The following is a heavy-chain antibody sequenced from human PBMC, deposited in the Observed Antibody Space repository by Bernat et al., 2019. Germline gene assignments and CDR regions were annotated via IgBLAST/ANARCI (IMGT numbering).Heavy chain of an antibody. Sequence: EVQPVESGGGLVQPGGSLKLSCAASEFTFSGSAMHWVRQASGKRLEWVGRIGSKANTYATAYAESVKGRFTISRDDSKNTAYLQMTSLKSEDTAVYYCLRYSNSNNWYFDLWGRGTLVTVSS. CDR3: LRYSNSNNWYFDL. CDR2: IGSKANTYAT. V-gene: IGHV3-73*02. J-gene: IGHJ2*01. D-gene: IGHD4-11*01. CDR1: EFTFSGSA.